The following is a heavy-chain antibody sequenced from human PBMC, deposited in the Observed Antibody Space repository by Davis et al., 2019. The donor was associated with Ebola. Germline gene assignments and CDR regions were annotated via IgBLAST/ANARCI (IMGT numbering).Heavy chain of an antibody. CDR2: INPSAGYT. CDR1: GYTFSNFY. Sequence: ASVKVSCKAFGYTFSNFYMHWVRQAPGQGLEWMGVINPSAGYTNYAQKFQGRVTITRDTSTRTVYMEIRRLRSEDTGVYYCARDGPDYYGLDVWGQGTAVTVSS. CDR3: ARDGPDYYGLDV. V-gene: IGHV1-46*01. J-gene: IGHJ6*02.